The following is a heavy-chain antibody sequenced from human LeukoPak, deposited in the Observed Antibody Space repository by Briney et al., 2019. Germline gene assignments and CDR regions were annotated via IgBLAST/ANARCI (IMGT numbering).Heavy chain of an antibody. CDR1: GFTLSGFG. CDR2: IRYDGSNK. D-gene: IGHD3-22*01. V-gene: IGHV3-30*02. J-gene: IGHJ4*02. CDR3: ARDLRYYDSSGLLSYYFDY. Sequence: GGSWNLSCAAPGFTLSGFGMNWFGKAPGKGLDWLDFIRYDGSNKYYADSVKGRFTISRDNAKNSLYLQMNSLRAEDTAVYYCARDLRYYDSSGLLSYYFDYWGQGTLVTVSS.